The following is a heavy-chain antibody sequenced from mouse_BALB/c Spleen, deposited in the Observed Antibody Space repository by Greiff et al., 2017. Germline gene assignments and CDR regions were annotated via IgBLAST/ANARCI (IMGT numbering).Heavy chain of an antibody. Sequence: EVKLVESGGDLVKPGGSLKLSCAASGFTFSSYGMSWVRQTPDKRLEWVATISSGGSYTYYPDSVKGRFTISRDNAKNTLYLQMSSLKSEDTAMYYCARGGPGSAMDYWGQGTSVTVSS. CDR3: ARGGPGSAMDY. V-gene: IGHV5-6*01. D-gene: IGHD1-1*02. J-gene: IGHJ4*01. CDR2: ISSGGSYT. CDR1: GFTFSSYG.